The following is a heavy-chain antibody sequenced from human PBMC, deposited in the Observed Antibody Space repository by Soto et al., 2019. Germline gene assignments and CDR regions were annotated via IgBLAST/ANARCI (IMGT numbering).Heavy chain of an antibody. CDR1: GYTFTSYD. J-gene: IGHJ6*02. D-gene: IGHD1-1*01. CDR2: MNPNSGNT. Sequence: ASVKVSCKASGYTFTSYDINWVRQATGQGLEWMGWMNPNSGNTGYAQKFQGRVTMTRNTSISTAYMELSSLRSEDTAVYYCARVNKEDKTGTIYYYYYGRDVWGQGTTVTVSS. CDR3: ARVNKEDKTGTIYYYYYGRDV. V-gene: IGHV1-8*01.